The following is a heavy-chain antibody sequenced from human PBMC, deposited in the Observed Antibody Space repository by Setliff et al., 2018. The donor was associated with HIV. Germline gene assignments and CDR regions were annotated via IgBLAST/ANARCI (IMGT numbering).Heavy chain of an antibody. V-gene: IGHV1-2*02. CDR1: GYTLSELC. CDR3: ARERITMIVRWFDP. J-gene: IGHJ5*02. Sequence: ASVKVSCKVSGYTLSELCIHWVRQAPGQGLEWMGWINPNSGGTNYAQKFQGRVTMTRDTSISTAYMELSRLRSDDTAVYYCARERITMIVRWFDPWGQGTPVTVTS. D-gene: IGHD3-22*01. CDR2: INPNSGGT.